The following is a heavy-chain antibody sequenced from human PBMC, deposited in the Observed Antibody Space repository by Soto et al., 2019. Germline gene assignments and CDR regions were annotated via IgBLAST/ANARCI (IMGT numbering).Heavy chain of an antibody. J-gene: IGHJ6*02. CDR2: ISWNSGSI. CDR3: AQAGAAAGTDHYYYGMDV. CDR1: GFTFDDYA. D-gene: IGHD6-13*01. Sequence: EVQLVESGGGLVQPGRSLRLSCAASGFTFDDYAMHWVRQAPGKGLEWVSGISWNSGSIGYADSVKGRFTISRDNAKNSRYLQMNSLRAEDSALYYCAQAGAAAGTDHYYYGMDVWGQGTTVTVSS. V-gene: IGHV3-9*01.